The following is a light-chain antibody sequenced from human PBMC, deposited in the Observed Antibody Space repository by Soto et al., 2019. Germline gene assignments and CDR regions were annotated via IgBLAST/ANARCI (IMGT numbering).Light chain of an antibody. CDR3: QQYVTSPWA. J-gene: IGKJ1*01. V-gene: IGKV3-20*01. Sequence: EIVLTQSPGTLSLSPVERATLSGRASQSVSSSYLAWYQQKPGQAPRLLIYGASSRATGIPDRFSGSGSGTDFTLTISRLEPEDFAVYYCQQYVTSPWAFGQGTKVDIK. CDR2: GAS. CDR1: QSVSSSY.